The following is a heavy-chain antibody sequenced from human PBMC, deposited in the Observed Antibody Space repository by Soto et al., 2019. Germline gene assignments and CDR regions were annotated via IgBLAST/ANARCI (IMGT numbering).Heavy chain of an antibody. J-gene: IGHJ3*02. D-gene: IGHD5-18*01. V-gene: IGHV3-74*01. Sequence: EVQLVESGGGLVQPGGSLRLSCAASGFTFSSYWMHWVRQAPGKGLVWVSRINSDGSSTSYADSVKGRFTISRDNAKNTLYLQMNSLRAEDTAVYYCARELQIQLWLLGPLAFDIWGQGTMVTVSS. CDR2: INSDGSST. CDR1: GFTFSSYW. CDR3: ARELQIQLWLLGPLAFDI.